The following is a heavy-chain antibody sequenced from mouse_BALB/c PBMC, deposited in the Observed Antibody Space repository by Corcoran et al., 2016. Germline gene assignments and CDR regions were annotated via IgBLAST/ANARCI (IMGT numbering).Heavy chain of an antibody. Sequence: EVQLQQSGAELVKPGASVKLSCTASGFNIKETYMHWVKQRPEQGLEWIGRIDPANGNTKYDPKLQGKATITADTSSNTAYLQLSSLTSEDTAVYYCARVSTLRMDYWGQGTSVTVSS. CDR1: GFNIKETY. CDR3: ARVSTLRMDY. J-gene: IGHJ4*01. V-gene: IGHV14-3*02. D-gene: IGHD2-4*01. CDR2: IDPANGNT.